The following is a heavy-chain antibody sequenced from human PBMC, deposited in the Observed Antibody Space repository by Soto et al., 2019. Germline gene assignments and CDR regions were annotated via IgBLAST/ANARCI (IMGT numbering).Heavy chain of an antibody. Sequence: QITLKESGPPLVKPTQTLTLTCTFSGFSLSTTAVGVGWIRQSPGKALEWLALIYWDDDKRYNPSLKSRLTITKDTSKNQVVLTMANMGPVDTATYYCAHRRSAEYFQHWGQGTLVTVSS. D-gene: IGHD1-26*01. J-gene: IGHJ1*01. CDR3: AHRRSAEYFQH. V-gene: IGHV2-5*02. CDR2: IYWDDDK. CDR1: GFSLSTTAVG.